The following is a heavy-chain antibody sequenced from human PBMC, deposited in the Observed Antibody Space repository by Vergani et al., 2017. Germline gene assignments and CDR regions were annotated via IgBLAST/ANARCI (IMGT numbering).Heavy chain of an antibody. D-gene: IGHD3-22*01. V-gene: IGHV4-59*01. Sequence: QVQLQESGPGLVKPSETLSLTCTVSGGSISSYYWSWIRPPPGKGLEWIGYIYYSWSTNYNPSLKSRVTISVDTYKNQFSLKLSSVTAADTAVYYCARETYYYDSSGYYPLFDYWGQGTLVTVSS. CDR1: GGSISSYY. CDR2: IYYSWST. CDR3: ARETYYYDSSGYYPLFDY. J-gene: IGHJ4*02.